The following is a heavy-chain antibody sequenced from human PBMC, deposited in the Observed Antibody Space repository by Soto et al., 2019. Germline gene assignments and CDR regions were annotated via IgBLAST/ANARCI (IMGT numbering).Heavy chain of an antibody. CDR3: AKVATHYSRSRSYSVSSYYYYGMDV. CDR2: ISYDGSNK. CDR1: GFTFSSYG. J-gene: IGHJ6*02. D-gene: IGHD3-10*01. V-gene: IGHV3-30*18. Sequence: GGSLRLSCAASGFTFSSYGMHWVRQAPGKGLEWVAVISYDGSNKYYADSVKGRFTISRDNSKNTLYLQMNSLRAEDTAVYYCAKVATHYSRSRSYSVSSYYYYGMDVWGQGTTVTVSS.